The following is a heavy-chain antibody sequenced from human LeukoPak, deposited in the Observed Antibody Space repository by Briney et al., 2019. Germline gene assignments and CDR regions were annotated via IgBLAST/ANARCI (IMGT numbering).Heavy chain of an antibody. V-gene: IGHV1-2*06. CDR1: GYTFTGYY. Sequence: VASVKVPCKASGYTFTGYYMHWVRQAPGQGLEWMGRINPNSGGTNYAQKFQGRVTMTRDTSISTAYMELSRLRSDDTAVYYCVAVATMVRGVTQNFDYWGQGTLVTVSS. D-gene: IGHD3-10*01. CDR3: VAVATMVRGVTQNFDY. CDR2: INPNSGGT. J-gene: IGHJ4*02.